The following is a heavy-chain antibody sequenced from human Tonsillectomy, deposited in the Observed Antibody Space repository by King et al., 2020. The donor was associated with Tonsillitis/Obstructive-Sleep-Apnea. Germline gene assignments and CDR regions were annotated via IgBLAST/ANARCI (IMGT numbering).Heavy chain of an antibody. CDR3: ARLTPIVVGPAAIPYYYYYYMDV. J-gene: IGHJ6*03. V-gene: IGHV5-51*01. Sequence: LVQSGAEVKKPGESLKISCKGSGYSFTSYWIGWVRQMPGKGLEWMGIIYPGDSDTRYSPSFQGQVTISADKSISTAYLQWSSLKASDTAMYYCARLTPIVVGPAAIPYYYYYYMDVWGKGTTVTVSS. D-gene: IGHD2-2*01. CDR1: GYSFTSYW. CDR2: IYPGDSDT.